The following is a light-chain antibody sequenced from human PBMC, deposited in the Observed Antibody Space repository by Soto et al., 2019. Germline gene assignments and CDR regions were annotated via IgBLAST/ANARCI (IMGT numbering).Light chain of an antibody. CDR2: GAS. J-gene: IGKJ4*01. CDR1: QSVSSN. CDR3: QQYNNWPPLT. Sequence: EIVMTQSPATLSVSPGERATLSCRASQSVSSNLAWYQQKPGQAPRLLIYGASTRATGIPARFSGSWSGTAFTLTISSLQSEDFAVYYCQQYNNWPPLTFGGGTKVEIK. V-gene: IGKV3-15*01.